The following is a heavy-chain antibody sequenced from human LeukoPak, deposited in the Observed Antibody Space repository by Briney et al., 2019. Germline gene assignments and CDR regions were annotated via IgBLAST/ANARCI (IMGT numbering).Heavy chain of an antibody. CDR3: ARDKIMGANKHDY. CDR1: GFTFSTYW. V-gene: IGHV3-7*01. Sequence: GGSLRLSCVASGFTFSTYWMSWVRQAPGKGLEWVANIKEDGSEKYYVDAVKGRFTISRDNAKNSLYLQLDSLRAEDTAVYYCARDKIMGANKHDYWGQGTLVTVSS. J-gene: IGHJ4*02. CDR2: IKEDGSEK. D-gene: IGHD1-26*01.